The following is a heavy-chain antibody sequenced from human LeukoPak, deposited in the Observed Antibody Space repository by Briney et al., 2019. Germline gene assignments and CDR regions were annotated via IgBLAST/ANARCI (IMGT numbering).Heavy chain of an antibody. CDR3: ARYSGSYEVNYYYYYGMDV. CDR2: IKQDGSEK. D-gene: IGHD1-26*01. CDR1: GFTFSSYW. Sequence: GGSLRLSCAASGFTFSSYWMSWVRQAPGKGLEWVANIKQDGSEKYYVDSVKGRFTVSRDNAKNALYLQMNSQRAEDTAVYYCARYSGSYEVNYYYYYGMDVWGQGTTVTVSS. V-gene: IGHV3-7*03. J-gene: IGHJ6*02.